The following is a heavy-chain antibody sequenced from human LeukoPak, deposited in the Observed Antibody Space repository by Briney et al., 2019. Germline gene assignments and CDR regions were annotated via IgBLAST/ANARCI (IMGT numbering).Heavy chain of an antibody. CDR3: AREPVLGYCSGGGCYPQNYYMDV. CDR2: IYSGGST. CDR1: GFTVSSNY. J-gene: IGHJ6*03. V-gene: IGHV3-53*01. Sequence: PGGSLRLSCAASGFTVSSNYMSWVRQAPGKGLEWVSVIYSGGSTYYADSVKGRFTISRDNSKNTLYLQMNSLRAEDTAVYYCAREPVLGYCSGGGCYPQNYYMDVWGKGTTVTVSS. D-gene: IGHD2-15*01.